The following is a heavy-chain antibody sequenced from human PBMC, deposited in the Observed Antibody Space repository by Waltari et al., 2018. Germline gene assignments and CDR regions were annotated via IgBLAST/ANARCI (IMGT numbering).Heavy chain of an antibody. D-gene: IGHD3-22*01. CDR1: CGSISSSSYY. CDR2: IYYSGST. Sequence: QLQLQESGPGLVKPSETLSLTCTVSCGSISSSSYYWGWIRQPPGKGLEWIGSIYYSGSTYYNPSLKSRVTISVDTSKNQFSLKLSSVTAADTVVYYCVSQYYYDSSGQIWGQGTLVTVSS. J-gene: IGHJ4*02. V-gene: IGHV4-39*01. CDR3: VSQYYYDSSGQI.